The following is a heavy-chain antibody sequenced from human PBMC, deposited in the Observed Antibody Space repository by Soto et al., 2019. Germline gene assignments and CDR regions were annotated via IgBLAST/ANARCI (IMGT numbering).Heavy chain of an antibody. Sequence: QVQLVESGGGVVQPGRSLRLSCAASGFTFSSYGMHWVRQAPGKGLEWVAVISYDGSNKYYADSVKGRFTISRDNAKNTLYLQMNRLRAKDTAVYYCAKESYYYASSCSRMVKAYDYWGQGTLVTVSS. J-gene: IGHJ4*02. CDR2: ISYDGSNK. D-gene: IGHD3-22*01. CDR3: AKESYYYASSCSRMVKAYDY. V-gene: IGHV3-30*18. CDR1: GFTFSSYG.